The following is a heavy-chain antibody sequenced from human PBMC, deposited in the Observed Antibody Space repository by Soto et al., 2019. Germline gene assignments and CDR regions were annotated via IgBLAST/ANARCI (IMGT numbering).Heavy chain of an antibody. J-gene: IGHJ6*02. CDR2: NSAYNGYT. CDR3: AKDRGQSRFTYFYYYGMDV. V-gene: IGHV1-18*01. Sequence: QLQLVQSGAEIQKPGASVKVSCKASGYTFSIYAINWVRQAPGQGLEWMGWNSAYNGYTKYAQIFQGRVTMTTDTYKGTAYMEMRNLRPDDTAVNYCAKDRGQSRFTYFYYYGMDVWGQGTTLTVSS. CDR1: GYTFSIYA. D-gene: IGHD3-10*01.